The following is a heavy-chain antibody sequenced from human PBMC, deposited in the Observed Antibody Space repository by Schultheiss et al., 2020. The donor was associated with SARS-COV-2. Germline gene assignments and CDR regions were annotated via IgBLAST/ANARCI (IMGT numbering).Heavy chain of an antibody. Sequence: GGSLRLSCAASGFTFSSYSMNWVRQAPGKGLEWVPSISSSSSYIYYADSVKGRFTISRDNSKNTLYLQMNSLRAEDTAVYYCAKDPNYYYDSSGYFQFDYWGQGTLVTVSS. CDR2: ISSSSSYI. CDR1: GFTFSSYS. CDR3: AKDPNYYYDSSGYFQFDY. V-gene: IGHV3-21*04. J-gene: IGHJ4*02. D-gene: IGHD3-22*01.